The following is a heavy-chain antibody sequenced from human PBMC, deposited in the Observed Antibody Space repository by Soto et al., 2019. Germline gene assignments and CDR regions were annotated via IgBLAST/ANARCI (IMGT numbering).Heavy chain of an antibody. V-gene: IGHV3-72*01. J-gene: IGHJ3*02. Sequence: GGSLRLSCAASGFTFSDHYMDWVRQAPGKGLEWVGRTRNKANSYTTEYAASVKGRFTISRDDSKNSLYLQMNSLKTEDTAVYYCARECITMVRGVSDAFDIWGQGTMVTVSS. CDR1: GFTFSDHY. CDR3: ARECITMVRGVSDAFDI. D-gene: IGHD3-10*01. CDR2: TRNKANSYTT.